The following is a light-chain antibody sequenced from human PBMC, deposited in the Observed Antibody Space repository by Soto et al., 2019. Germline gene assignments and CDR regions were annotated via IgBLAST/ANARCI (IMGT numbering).Light chain of an antibody. CDR1: QSVSSSY. CDR3: QQYGSSPPIT. J-gene: IGKJ5*01. CDR2: GAS. V-gene: IGKV3-20*01. Sequence: EIVLTQSPCTLSWSPGERATLSCGASQSVSSSYLAWYQQKPGQAPRLLIYGASSRATGIPDRFSGSGSATDFTPTISRLEPEDFAVYYCQQYGSSPPITFGQGTRLEIK.